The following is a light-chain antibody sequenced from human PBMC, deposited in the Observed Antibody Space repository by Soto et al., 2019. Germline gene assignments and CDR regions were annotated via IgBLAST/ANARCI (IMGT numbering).Light chain of an antibody. J-gene: IGLJ2*01. V-gene: IGLV2-14*01. CDR2: EVS. CDR3: CSYVGGDTYLI. CDR1: SSDVGGYNY. Sequence: QSVLTQPASVSGSPGQSITISCTGTSSDVGGYNYVSWYQQHPGKAPKLMIYEVSNRPLGVSNRFSGSKSGNTASLTISGLQAEDEAHYYCCSYVGGDTYLIFGGGTKVTVL.